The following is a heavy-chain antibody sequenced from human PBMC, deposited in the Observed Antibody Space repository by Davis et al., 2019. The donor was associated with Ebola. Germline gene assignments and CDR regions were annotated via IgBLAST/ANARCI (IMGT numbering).Heavy chain of an antibody. Sequence: PGGSLRLSCAASGFTFSSYAMSWVRQAPGKGLEWVSAISGSGGSTYYADSVKGRFTISRDNSKNTLYLQMNSLRAEDTAVYYCAKDIPAYYDFWSGYWIWGQGTLVTVSS. D-gene: IGHD3-3*01. CDR3: AKDIPAYYDFWSGYWI. CDR1: GFTFSSYA. V-gene: IGHV3-23*01. J-gene: IGHJ4*02. CDR2: ISGSGGST.